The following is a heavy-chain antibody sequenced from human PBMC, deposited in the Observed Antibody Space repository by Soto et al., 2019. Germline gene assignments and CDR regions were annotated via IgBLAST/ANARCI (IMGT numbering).Heavy chain of an antibody. J-gene: IGHJ4*02. CDR1: GGSISSSSYY. D-gene: IGHD5-12*01. CDR2: IYYSGST. CDR3: AAGGGLPRYY. Sequence: SETLSLTCTVSGGSISSSSYYWGWIRQPPGKGLEWIGSIYYSGSTYYNPSLKSRVTISVDTSKNQFSLKLSSVTAADTAVYYCAAGGGLPRYYWGQGTLITVSS. V-gene: IGHV4-39*01.